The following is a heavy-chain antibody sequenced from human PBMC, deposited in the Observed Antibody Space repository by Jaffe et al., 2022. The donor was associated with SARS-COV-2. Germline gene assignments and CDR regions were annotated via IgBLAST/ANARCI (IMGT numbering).Heavy chain of an antibody. CDR1: GFSFGDYT. CDR2: IRSKGYGGTT. CDR3: ARGWRSSSNWGNNYFDP. J-gene: IGHJ5*02. Sequence: EVRLVESGGGLVEPGRSLRLSCTASGFSFGDYTMSWFRQAPGKGLEWVGLIRSKGYGGTTEYAASVKGRVTFSRDDSKSSAYLIMNRLRTEDTAVYYCARGWRSSSNWGNNYFDPWGQGTLVTVSS. D-gene: IGHD3-16*01. V-gene: IGHV3-49*03.